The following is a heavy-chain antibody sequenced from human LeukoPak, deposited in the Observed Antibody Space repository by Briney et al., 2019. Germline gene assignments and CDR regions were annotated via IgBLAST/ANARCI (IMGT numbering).Heavy chain of an antibody. CDR2: IYYSGST. D-gene: IGHD5-24*01. CDR3: AGANVEMATMAFDY. Sequence: SETLSLTCTVSGGSISSYYWSWIRQPPGKGLEWIGYIYYSGSTNYNPSLKSRVTISVDTSKNQFSLKLSSVTAADTAVYYCAGANVEMATMAFDYWGQGTLVTVSS. CDR1: GGSISSYY. V-gene: IGHV4-59*01. J-gene: IGHJ4*02.